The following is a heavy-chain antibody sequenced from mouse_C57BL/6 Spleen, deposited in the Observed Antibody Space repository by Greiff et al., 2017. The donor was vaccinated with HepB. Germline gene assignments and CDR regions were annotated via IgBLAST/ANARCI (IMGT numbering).Heavy chain of an antibody. Sequence: EVKLMESGGGLVKPGGSLKLSCAASGFTFSSYAMSWVRQTPEKRLEWVATISDGGSYTYYPDNVKGRFTISRDNAKNNLYLQMSHLKSEDTAMYYCARDLLYYYAMDYWGQGTSVTVSS. CDR2: ISDGGSYT. CDR1: GFTFSSYA. J-gene: IGHJ4*01. D-gene: IGHD1-1*01. V-gene: IGHV5-4*01. CDR3: ARDLLYYYAMDY.